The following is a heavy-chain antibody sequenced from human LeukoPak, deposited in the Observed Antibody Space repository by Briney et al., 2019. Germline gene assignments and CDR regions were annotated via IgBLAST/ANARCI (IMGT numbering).Heavy chain of an antibody. Sequence: GRSLRLSCAASGFSFSTYWMSWVRQAPGKGLEWVANIKEDGSDTYYVDSVKGRFTISRDNAKDSLFLQMNSLRADDTAVYYCATNWAHFDYWGQGTLVTVSS. J-gene: IGHJ4*02. CDR2: IKEDGSDT. CDR3: ATNWAHFDY. CDR1: GFSFSTYW. V-gene: IGHV3-7*01. D-gene: IGHD7-27*01.